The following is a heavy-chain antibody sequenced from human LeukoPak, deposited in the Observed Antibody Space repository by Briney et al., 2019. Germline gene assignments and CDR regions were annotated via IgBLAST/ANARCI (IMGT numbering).Heavy chain of an antibody. CDR1: GGTFSSYA. CDR2: IIPIFGTA. CDR3: ARDRGYSYGYAY. J-gene: IGHJ4*02. D-gene: IGHD5-18*01. V-gene: IGHV1-69*05. Sequence: SVKVSCKASGGTFSSYAISWVRQAPGQGLEWMGRIIPIFGTANYAQKFQGRVTITTDESTSTAYMELSSLRSEDTAVYYCARDRGYSYGYAYWGQGTLATVSS.